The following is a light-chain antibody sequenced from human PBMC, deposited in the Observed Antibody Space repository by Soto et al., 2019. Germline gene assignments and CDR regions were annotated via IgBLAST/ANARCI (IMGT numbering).Light chain of an antibody. J-gene: IGKJ3*01. CDR1: QSVLYTSDNKNY. Sequence: DIVMTQSPDSLAVSLGEWTTINCKSSQSVLYTSDNKNYLAWYQQKPGQPPKLLIYWASTRESGVPDRFSGSGSGTAFTLTISYLQAEDVAVYYYQQYYSVPFTFGPGTKVDIK. V-gene: IGKV4-1*01. CDR3: QQYYSVPFT. CDR2: WAS.